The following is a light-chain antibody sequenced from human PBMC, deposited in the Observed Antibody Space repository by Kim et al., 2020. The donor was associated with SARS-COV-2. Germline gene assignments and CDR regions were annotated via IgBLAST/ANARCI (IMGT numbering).Light chain of an antibody. CDR2: GVS. Sequence: VCVAAAETATRTCRASSSFGTLYSTWYQYNPGQAPRFQIYGVSSSATGIPGRCSGSGSWTDITLSMRRIEPEDSATYYCKRHAAIFGGGTKVDIK. CDR1: SSFGTLY. V-gene: IGKV3-20*01. J-gene: IGKJ4*01. CDR3: KRHAAI.